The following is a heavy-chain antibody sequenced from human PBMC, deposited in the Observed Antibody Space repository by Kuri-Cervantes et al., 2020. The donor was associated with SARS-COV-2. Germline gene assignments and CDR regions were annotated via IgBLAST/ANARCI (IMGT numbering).Heavy chain of an antibody. CDR1: GFTFSDYY. CDR2: IKSKTDGGTT. J-gene: IGHJ5*02. Sequence: GGSLRLSCAASGFTFSDYYMSWIRQAPGKGLEWVGRIKSKTDGGTTDYAAPVKGRFTISRDDSKNTLYLQMNSLKTEDTAVYYCTTAPLLWFGEFNSWFDPWGQGTLVTVSS. D-gene: IGHD3-10*01. CDR3: TTAPLLWFGEFNSWFDP. V-gene: IGHV3-15*01.